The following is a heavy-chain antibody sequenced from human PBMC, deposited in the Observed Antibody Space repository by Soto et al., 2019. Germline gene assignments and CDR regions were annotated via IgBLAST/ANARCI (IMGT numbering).Heavy chain of an antibody. Sequence: GGSLRLSCGASGFTFSNFAMSWVCQAPGRGPEWVSGISASGRDIHYADSVKDRFTVSRDNSKNTLYLQMNSLGAEDTAIYYCAKGKTSGWYYFDYWGQGALVTVSS. CDR2: ISASGRDI. D-gene: IGHD6-19*01. CDR3: AKGKTSGWYYFDY. CDR1: GFTFSNFA. V-gene: IGHV3-23*01. J-gene: IGHJ4*02.